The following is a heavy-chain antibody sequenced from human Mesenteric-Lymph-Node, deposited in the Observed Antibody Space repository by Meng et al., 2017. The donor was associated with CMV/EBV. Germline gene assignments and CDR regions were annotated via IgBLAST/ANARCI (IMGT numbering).Heavy chain of an antibody. D-gene: IGHD3-3*01. CDR2: IYYSGST. Sequence: SETLSLTCTVSDDSISRTNYYWGWIRQPPGKGLEWIGSIYYSGSTYYNPSLKSRVTISVDTSKNQFSLKLNSVTAADTAVYYCARGVGTVTLFGVVITKTNWFDPWGQGTLVTVSS. CDR3: ARGVGTVTLFGVVITKTNWFDP. J-gene: IGHJ5*02. CDR1: DDSISRTNYY. V-gene: IGHV4-39*07.